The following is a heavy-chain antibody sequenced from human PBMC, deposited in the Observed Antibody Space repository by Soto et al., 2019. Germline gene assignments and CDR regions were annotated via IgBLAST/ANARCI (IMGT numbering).Heavy chain of an antibody. D-gene: IGHD6-13*01. CDR2: ISSNGGST. CDR3: VKATGRGYSSSWPDYYYYGMDV. Sequence: GGSLRLSCSASGFTFSSYAMHWVRQAPGKGLEYVSAISSNGGSTYYADSVKGRFTISRDNSKNTLYLQMSSLRAEDTAVYYCVKATGRGYSSSWPDYYYYGMDVWGQGTTVTVSS. V-gene: IGHV3-64D*06. J-gene: IGHJ6*02. CDR1: GFTFSSYA.